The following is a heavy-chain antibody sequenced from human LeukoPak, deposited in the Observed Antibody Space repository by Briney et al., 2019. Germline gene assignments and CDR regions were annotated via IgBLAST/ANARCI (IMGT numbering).Heavy chain of an antibody. CDR1: GGSISSHY. CDR3: ATIKRGSIYGYFDS. Sequence: SETLSLTCTVSGGSISSHYWSWIRQPPGKGLEWIAYLLDNVNTEDNPSLSSRLTLSADTSKNQFSLRLSSVTAADTAIYYCATIKRGSIYGYFDSWGQGIKVTVSS. D-gene: IGHD5-18*01. CDR2: LLDNVNT. V-gene: IGHV4-59*11. J-gene: IGHJ4*02.